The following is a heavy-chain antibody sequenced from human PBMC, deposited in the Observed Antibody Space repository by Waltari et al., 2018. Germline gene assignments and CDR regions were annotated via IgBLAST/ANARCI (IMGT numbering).Heavy chain of an antibody. D-gene: IGHD3-16*01. CDR2: MSSRSTYI. J-gene: IGHJ4*02. CDR3: ARNEGGQYQGDFDY. V-gene: IGHV3-21*01. Sequence: EVQLVESGGGLVKPGGSLRLSCAASGFIFNTFAMNWVRQAPGKGLEGVSSMSSRSTYIYYADSVKGRFTISRDNARSSLFLQMNSLRAEDTAVYYCARNEGGQYQGDFDYWGQGTLVSVSS. CDR1: GFIFNTFA.